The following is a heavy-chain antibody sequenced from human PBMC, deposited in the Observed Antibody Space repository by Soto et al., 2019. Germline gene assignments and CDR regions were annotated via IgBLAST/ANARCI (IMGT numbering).Heavy chain of an antibody. V-gene: IGHV3-66*01. CDR1: GFTVSSSY. CDR3: ARNRNWNAAYFDY. Sequence: EVQLVESGGGLVQPGGSLRLSCAASGFTVSSSYMSWVRQAPGKGPEWVSVIYSGGSTYYADSVKDRFTISRDNSKNTLYLQMNSLRAEDTSVYYCARNRNWNAAYFDYWGQGTLVTVSS. D-gene: IGHD1-1*01. J-gene: IGHJ4*02. CDR2: IYSGGST.